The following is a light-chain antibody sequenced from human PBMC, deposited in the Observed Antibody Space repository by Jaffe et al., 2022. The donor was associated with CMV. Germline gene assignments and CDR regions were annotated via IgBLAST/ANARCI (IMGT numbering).Light chain of an antibody. CDR2: AAS. V-gene: IGKV1-NL1*01. CDR1: QDIRNS. CDR3: QQYFNPPPYT. Sequence: DIQLTQSPSSLSASVGDRITITCRASQDIRNSLAWYQQKPGKAPNLLLFAASRLEDGVPSRFSGSGSGTDYTLTISSLQPEDFATYYCQQYFNPPPYTFGQGTRLEIK. J-gene: IGKJ2*01.